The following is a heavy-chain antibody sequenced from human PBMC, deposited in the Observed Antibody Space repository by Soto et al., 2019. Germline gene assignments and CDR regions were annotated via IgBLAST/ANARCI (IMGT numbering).Heavy chain of an antibody. Sequence: QVPLVESGGGVVQPGRSLRLSCAASGFSFSTYDMHWVRQAPGKGLEWVAVISYDGRNKYNADSVKGRFTISRDNSKNTVYLKMNSLGAEDTGLYYCAKDDYGMDVWGQGTTVTVSS. CDR1: GFSFSTYD. CDR2: ISYDGRNK. V-gene: IGHV3-30*18. CDR3: AKDDYGMDV. J-gene: IGHJ6*01.